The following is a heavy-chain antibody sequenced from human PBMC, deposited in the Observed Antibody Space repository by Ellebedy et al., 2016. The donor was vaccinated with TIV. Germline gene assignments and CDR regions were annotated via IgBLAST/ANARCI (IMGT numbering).Heavy chain of an antibody. D-gene: IGHD3-16*01. J-gene: IGHJ5*02. V-gene: IGHV6-1*01. CDR2: TYYRSRWFN. CDR3: ARGVNWFDP. Sequence: SQTLSLTCGISGDSVSSNSGAWHWFRQPPSRGLEWLGRTYYRSRWFNDYAMSVKSRITINADTSKNQFSLQLNSVTSEDTAVYYCARGVNWFDPWGQGTLVTVSS. CDR1: GDSVSSNSGA.